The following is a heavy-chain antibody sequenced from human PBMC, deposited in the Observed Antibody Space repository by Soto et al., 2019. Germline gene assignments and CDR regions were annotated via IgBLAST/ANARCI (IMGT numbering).Heavy chain of an antibody. Sequence: GASVKVSCKASGYTFTGYYMHWVRQAPGQGLEWMGWINPNSGGTNYAQKFQGRVTMTRDTSISTAYMELSRLRSDDTAVYYCARDGPHLCLSTSCYRSSRYYYYGMDVWGQGTTVTVSS. CDR3: ARDGPHLCLSTSCYRSSRYYYYGMDV. V-gene: IGHV1-2*02. CDR2: INPNSGGT. J-gene: IGHJ6*02. CDR1: GYTFTGYY. D-gene: IGHD2-2*02.